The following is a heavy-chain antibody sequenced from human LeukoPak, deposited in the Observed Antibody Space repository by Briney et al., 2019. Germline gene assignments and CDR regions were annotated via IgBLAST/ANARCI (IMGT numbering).Heavy chain of an antibody. CDR2: ISSSSSTI. J-gene: IGHJ6*03. CDR3: ARVPSTVTTEYYYYYMDV. Sequence: GGSLRLSCAASGFTFSSYSMNWVRQAPGKGLERVSYISSSSSTIYYADSVKGRFTISRDNAKNSLYLQMNSLRAEDTAVYYCARVPSTVTTEYYYYYMDVWGKGTTVTVSS. D-gene: IGHD4-11*01. V-gene: IGHV3-48*01. CDR1: GFTFSSYS.